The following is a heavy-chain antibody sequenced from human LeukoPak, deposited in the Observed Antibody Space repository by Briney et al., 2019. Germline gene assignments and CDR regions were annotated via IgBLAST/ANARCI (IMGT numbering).Heavy chain of an antibody. V-gene: IGHV3-48*03. D-gene: IGHD3-22*01. CDR2: ISSSGSTI. J-gene: IGHJ4*02. CDR3: ARGPYDSSGYYNY. Sequence: GGSLRLSCAASGFTFSSYEMNWVRQAPGKGLEWVSYISSSGSTIYYADSVKGRFTISRDNAKNSLYLQMNSLRAEDTAVYYCARGPYDSSGYYNYWGQGTLVTVSS. CDR1: GFTFSSYE.